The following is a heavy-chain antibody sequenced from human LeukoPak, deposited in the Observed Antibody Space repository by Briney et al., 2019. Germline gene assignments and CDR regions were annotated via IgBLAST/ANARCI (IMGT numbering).Heavy chain of an antibody. Sequence: QSGESLRLSCAASGFTFSSYAMSWVRQAPGKGLEWVSAISGSGGSTYYADSVKGRFTISRDNSRNTLYLQMNSLRAEDTAVYYCAKSRSGRDAFDIWGQGTMVTVSS. V-gene: IGHV3-23*01. J-gene: IGHJ3*02. CDR3: AKSRSGRDAFDI. CDR1: GFTFSSYA. CDR2: ISGSGGST.